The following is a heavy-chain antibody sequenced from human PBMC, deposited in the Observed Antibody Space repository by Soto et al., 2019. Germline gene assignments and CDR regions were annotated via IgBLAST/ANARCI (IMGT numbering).Heavy chain of an antibody. CDR3: ARGRDTIFGVVIIPQDWFDP. J-gene: IGHJ5*02. CDR1: GYTFTSYD. V-gene: IGHV1-8*01. D-gene: IGHD3-3*01. Sequence: ASVKVSCKASGYTFTSYDINWVRQATGQGLEWMGWMNPNSGNTGYAQKFQGRVTMTRNTPISTAYMELSSLRSEDTAVYYCARGRDTIFGVVIIPQDWFDPWGQGTLVTVSS. CDR2: MNPNSGNT.